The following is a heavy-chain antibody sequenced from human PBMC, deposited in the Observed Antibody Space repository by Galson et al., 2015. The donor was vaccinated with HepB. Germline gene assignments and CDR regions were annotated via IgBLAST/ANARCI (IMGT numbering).Heavy chain of an antibody. V-gene: IGHV3-30*18. CDR1: GFTFSSYG. D-gene: IGHD2-15*01. J-gene: IGHJ6*03. CDR2: ISYDGSNK. Sequence: SLRLSCAASGFTFSSYGMHWVRQAPGKGLEWVAVISYDGSNKYYADSVKGRFTISRDNSKNTLYLQMNSLRAEDTAVYYCAKDRLCCDYYYYYMDVWGKGTTVTVSS. CDR3: AKDRLCCDYYYYYMDV.